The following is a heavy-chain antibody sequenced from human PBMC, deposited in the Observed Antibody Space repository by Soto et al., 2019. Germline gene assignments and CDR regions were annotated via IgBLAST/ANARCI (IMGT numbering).Heavy chain of an antibody. CDR3: ARRSSSGFVNWFDP. V-gene: IGHV4-59*08. CDR2: IYYSGTT. Sequence: ASETLSLTCTVSGDSISSYYWSWFRQPPGKGLEWIGYIYYSGTTNYNPSLRSRVSISVDTSKNYFSLKVNSVTAADTAVYYCARRSSSGFVNWFDPWGQGTLVTVSS. J-gene: IGHJ5*01. D-gene: IGHD6-19*01. CDR1: GDSISSYY.